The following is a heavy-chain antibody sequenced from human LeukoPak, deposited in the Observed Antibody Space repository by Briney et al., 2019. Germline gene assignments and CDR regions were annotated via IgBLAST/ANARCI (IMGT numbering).Heavy chain of an antibody. Sequence: GGSLRLSCAASGFTFSTYSMNWVRPAPGKGLEWVSYISSSSTTIYYADSVKGRFTISRDNVKNSLYLQMNSLRAEDTAVYYCARDPAYYVPDYWGQGTLVTVSS. CDR3: ARDPAYYVPDY. J-gene: IGHJ4*02. CDR2: ISSSSTTI. D-gene: IGHD3-10*02. V-gene: IGHV3-48*01. CDR1: GFTFSTYS.